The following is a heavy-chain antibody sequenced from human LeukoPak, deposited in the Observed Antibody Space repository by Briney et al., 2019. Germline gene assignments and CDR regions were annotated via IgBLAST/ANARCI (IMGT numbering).Heavy chain of an antibody. CDR1: GGSISSYY. Sequence: SETLSLTCTVSGGSISSYYWSWIRQPAGKGLEWIGRIYTSGSTNYNPSLKSRVTISVDTSKNQFSLKLSSVTAADTAVYYCARGIPPYSSGWLTLNWFDPWGQGTLVTVSS. CDR3: ARGIPPYSSGWLTLNWFDP. J-gene: IGHJ5*02. D-gene: IGHD6-19*01. V-gene: IGHV4-4*07. CDR2: IYTSGST.